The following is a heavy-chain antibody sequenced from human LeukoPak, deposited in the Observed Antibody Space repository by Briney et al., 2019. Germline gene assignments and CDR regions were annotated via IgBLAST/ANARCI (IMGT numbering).Heavy chain of an antibody. V-gene: IGHV3-48*01. J-gene: IGHJ5*02. CDR3: ARGPHDDATGYSFS. D-gene: IGHD3-9*01. CDR1: GFIFSTYG. Sequence: PGGSLRLSCEASGFIFSTYGMAWLRQAPGKGLEWISYISSNSRTTAYADSVRGRFTISRDNAKNSLSLQINRLRADDTGVYYCARGPHDDATGYSFSWGQGTQVTVSS. CDR2: ISSNSRTT.